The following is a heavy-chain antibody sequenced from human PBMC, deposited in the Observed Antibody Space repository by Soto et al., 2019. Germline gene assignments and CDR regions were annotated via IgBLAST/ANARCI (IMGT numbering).Heavy chain of an antibody. V-gene: IGHV1-69*08. CDR3: ARESQSGTLELNYDYYMAV. CDR2: IIPILGIA. Sequence: QVQLVQSGAEVKKPGSSVKVSCKASGGTFSSYTISWVRQAPGQGLEWMGRIIPILGIANYAQKFQGRVTITADKSTSTAYMELSSLRSDDTAVYYCARESQSGTLELNYDYYMAVWGKGTTVTVSS. D-gene: IGHD1-7*01. J-gene: IGHJ6*03. CDR1: GGTFSSYT.